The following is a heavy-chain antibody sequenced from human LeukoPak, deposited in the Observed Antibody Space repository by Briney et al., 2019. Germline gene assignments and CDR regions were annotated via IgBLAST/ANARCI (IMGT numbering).Heavy chain of an antibody. CDR3: AKDLSVVITTGNDH. Sequence: GGSLRLSCAASAFTFSSYAMSWVRQAPGKGLEWVSVIGATGGNTFYADSVKGRFTISRDNSKNTLYLQMNSLRAEDTAKYYRAKDLSVVITTGNDHWGQGTLVTVSS. CDR1: AFTFSSYA. V-gene: IGHV3-23*01. D-gene: IGHD3-22*01. CDR2: IGATGGNT. J-gene: IGHJ4*02.